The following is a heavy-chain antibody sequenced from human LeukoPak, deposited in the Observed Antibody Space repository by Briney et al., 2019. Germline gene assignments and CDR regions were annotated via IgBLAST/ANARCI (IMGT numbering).Heavy chain of an antibody. CDR3: ARSGIVGATIDY. CDR1: GFTFSSYS. Sequence: GGSLRLSCAASGFTFSSYSMNWVRQAPGKGLEWVSSISSSSSYIYYADSVKGRFTISRDNAKNSLSLQMNSLRAEDTAVYYCARSGIVGATIDYWGQGTLVTVSS. D-gene: IGHD1-26*01. V-gene: IGHV3-21*01. CDR2: ISSSSSYI. J-gene: IGHJ4*02.